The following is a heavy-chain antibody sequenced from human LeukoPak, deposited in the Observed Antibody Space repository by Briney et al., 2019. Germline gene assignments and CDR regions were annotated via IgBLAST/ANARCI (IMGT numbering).Heavy chain of an antibody. CDR2: IYYSGST. J-gene: IGHJ6*03. CDR1: GGSISSYY. V-gene: IGHV4-59*01. D-gene: IGHD2-2*01. CDR3: ARDIVVVPAATDYYYYMDV. Sequence: PSETLSLTCTVSGGSISSYYWSWIRQPPGKGLEWIGYIYYSGSTNYNPSLKSRVTISVDTSKDRFSLKLSSVTAADTAVYYCARDIVVVPAATDYYYYMDVWGKGTTVTVSS.